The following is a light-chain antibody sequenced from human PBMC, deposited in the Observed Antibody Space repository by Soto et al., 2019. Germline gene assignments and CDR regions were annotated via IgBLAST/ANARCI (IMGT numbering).Light chain of an antibody. Sequence: QSVLTQPASVSGSPGQSITISCTGTSSDVGGYNCVSWYQQHPGKAPKLMIYDVSNRPSGVSNRFSGSKSGNTASLTISGLQAEDEADYYCSSYTSSSLVVFGGGTKLTVL. CDR3: SSYTSSSLVV. CDR2: DVS. J-gene: IGLJ2*01. V-gene: IGLV2-14*01. CDR1: SSDVGGYNC.